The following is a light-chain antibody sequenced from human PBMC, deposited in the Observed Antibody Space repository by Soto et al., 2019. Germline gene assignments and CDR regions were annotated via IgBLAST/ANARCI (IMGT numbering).Light chain of an antibody. CDR2: KAS. CDR1: QTISSS. CDR3: QQYNCYSPYT. V-gene: IGKV1-5*03. J-gene: IGKJ2*01. Sequence: DIQMTQFPSTLSASIGDRVTITCRASQTISSSLAWYQQKPGKAPKLLLYKASTFETGIPSRFSGSGSGTEFTLSSSRLQPDDFTTYCCQQYNCYSPYTFGQGTRVEIK.